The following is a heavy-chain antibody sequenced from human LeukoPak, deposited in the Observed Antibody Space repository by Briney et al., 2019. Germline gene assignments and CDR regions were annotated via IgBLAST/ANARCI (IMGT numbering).Heavy chain of an antibody. CDR3: AKVGVPAAMELGTRGVATTIALDY. J-gene: IGHJ4*02. Sequence: PGGSLRLSCAASGFTFSTYAMSWVRQIPGKGLEWVSAISGSDDGTYYADSVKGRFTISRDNSKNTLYLQMHSLRAEDTALYYCAKVGVPAAMELGTRGVATTIALDYWGQGTLVTVSS. CDR1: GFTFSTYA. D-gene: IGHD2-2*01. V-gene: IGHV3-23*01. CDR2: ISGSDDGT.